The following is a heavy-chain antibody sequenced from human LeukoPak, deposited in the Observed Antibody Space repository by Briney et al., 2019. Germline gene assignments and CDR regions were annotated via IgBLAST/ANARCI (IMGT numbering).Heavy chain of an antibody. Sequence: SETLSLTCTVSGYSISSGYYWGWIRQPPGKGLERIGSIYHSGSTYYNPSLKSRVTISVDTSKNQFSLKLSSVTAADTAVYYCALVGSVVVPAADFDYWGQGTLVTVSS. V-gene: IGHV4-38-2*02. CDR2: IYHSGST. J-gene: IGHJ4*02. D-gene: IGHD2-2*01. CDR3: ALVGSVVVPAADFDY. CDR1: GYSISSGYY.